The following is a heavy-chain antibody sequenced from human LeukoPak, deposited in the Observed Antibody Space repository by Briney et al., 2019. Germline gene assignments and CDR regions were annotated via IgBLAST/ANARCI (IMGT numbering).Heavy chain of an antibody. V-gene: IGHV4-30-4*08. CDR3: ARANGDSIYYYYYYMDV. CDR1: GGSISSNIYY. D-gene: IGHD4-17*01. Sequence: SETLSLTCTVSGGSISSNIYYWGWIRQPPGKGLEWIGYIYYSGSTYYNPSLKSRVTISVDTSKNQFSLKLSSVTAADTAVYYCARANGDSIYYYYYYMDVWGKGTTVTVSS. J-gene: IGHJ6*03. CDR2: IYYSGST.